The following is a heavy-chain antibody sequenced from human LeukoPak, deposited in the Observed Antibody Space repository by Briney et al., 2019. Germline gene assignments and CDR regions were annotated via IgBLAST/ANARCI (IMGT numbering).Heavy chain of an antibody. V-gene: IGHV4-39*01. CDR2: MFYSGNT. Sequence: SETLSLTCSVSGGSISSTNYYWDWIRQPPGKGLEWIGSMFYSGNTYYTPSLKSRVTISVDTSKNQFSLNLTSVTAADTAVYYCAASTTPTGEVDSSGIYLGSNAFDIWGQGTMVTVSS. CDR3: AASTTPTGEVDSSGIYLGSNAFDI. J-gene: IGHJ3*02. CDR1: GGSISSTNYY. D-gene: IGHD3-22*01.